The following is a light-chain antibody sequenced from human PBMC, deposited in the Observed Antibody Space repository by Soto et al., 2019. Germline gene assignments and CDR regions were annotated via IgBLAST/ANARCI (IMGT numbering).Light chain of an antibody. CDR1: QSVSSN. CDR2: GAS. V-gene: IGKV3-15*01. CDR3: QQYNNWPPIT. J-gene: IGKJ5*01. Sequence: IVIRPPPAPLPVSQEERATLSCRASQSVSSNLAWYQQKPGQAPRLLIYGASTRATGIPARFSGSGSGTEFTLTISSLQSEDFAVYYCQQYNNWPPITFGQGTRLEIK.